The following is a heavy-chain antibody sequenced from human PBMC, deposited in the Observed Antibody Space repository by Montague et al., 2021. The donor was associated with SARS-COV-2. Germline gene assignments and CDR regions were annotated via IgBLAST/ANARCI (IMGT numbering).Heavy chain of an antibody. J-gene: IGHJ4*02. CDR2: XDWDDDK. D-gene: IGHD3-9*01. V-gene: IGHV2-70*01. Sequence: PALVKPTQTPTLTCTFSGFSLSTSGMCVSWIRQPPGKALEWLALXDWDDDKYCSTSLKTRLTISKDTSKNQVVLTMTNMDPVDTATYYCARIRDYDILTGSYSGFDYWGQGTLVTVSS. CDR1: GFSLSTSGMC. CDR3: ARIRDYDILTGSYSGFDY.